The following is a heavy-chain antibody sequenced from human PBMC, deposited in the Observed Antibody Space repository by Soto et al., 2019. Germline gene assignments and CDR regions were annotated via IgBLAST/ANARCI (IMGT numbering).Heavy chain of an antibody. J-gene: IGHJ6*03. CDR3: ARAPAPLYYYYMDV. CDR2: IYSGGST. Sequence: LKLSCASSRFTVNINDMAWVRKTTGKGLEWVSVIYSGGSTYYADSVKGRFTISRDNSKNTLYLQMNSLRAEDTAVYYCARAPAPLYYYYMDVWGKGTTVTVSS. D-gene: IGHD2-2*01. CDR1: RFTVNIND. V-gene: IGHV3-66*01.